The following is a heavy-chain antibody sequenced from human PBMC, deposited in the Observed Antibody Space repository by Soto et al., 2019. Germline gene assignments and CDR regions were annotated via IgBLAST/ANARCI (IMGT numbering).Heavy chain of an antibody. CDR2: IYYSGST. J-gene: IGHJ3*02. CDR1: GGSISSSSYY. D-gene: IGHD3-9*01. CDR3: ARLLRYFDWLFPLHDACDI. V-gene: IGHV4-39*01. Sequence: QLQLQESGPGLVKPSETLSLTCTVSGGSISSSSYYWGWIRQPPGKGLEWIGSIYYSGSTYYNPSLKIRVTISLDTSKNQFSLKLSSVTAADTAVSYCARLLRYFDWLFPLHDACDIWGQGTMVTVSS.